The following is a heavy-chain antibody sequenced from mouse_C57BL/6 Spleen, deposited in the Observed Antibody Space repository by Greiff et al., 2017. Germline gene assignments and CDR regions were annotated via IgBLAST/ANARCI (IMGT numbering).Heavy chain of an antibody. D-gene: IGHD2-4*01. Sequence: QVQLQQSGAELARPGASVKMSCKASGYTFTSYTMHWVKQRPGQGLEWIGYINPSSGYTKYNQKFKDKATLTADKSSSTAYMQLSSLTSEDSAVYYCARRDYDDYAMDDWGQGTSVTGSS. J-gene: IGHJ4*01. V-gene: IGHV1-4*01. CDR3: ARRDYDDYAMDD. CDR1: GYTFTSYT. CDR2: INPSSGYT.